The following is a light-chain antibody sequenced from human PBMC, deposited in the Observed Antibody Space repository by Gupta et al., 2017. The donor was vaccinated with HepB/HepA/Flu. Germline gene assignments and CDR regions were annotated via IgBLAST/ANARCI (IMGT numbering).Light chain of an antibody. J-gene: IGLJ3*02. CDR3: VLYLGSGIGV. Sequence: EPSFSVSPGGTVTLTCALNSGSVSTTFYPSWYQQTPGQAPRTLIYNTKTRSSGVPDRFSGSILGNKAALTITGAQTDDESYYYCVLYLGSGIGVFGGGTKLTVL. CDR1: SGSVSTTFY. V-gene: IGLV8-61*01. CDR2: NTK.